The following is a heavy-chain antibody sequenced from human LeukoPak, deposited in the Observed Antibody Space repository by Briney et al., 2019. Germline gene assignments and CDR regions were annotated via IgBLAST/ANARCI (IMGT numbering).Heavy chain of an antibody. J-gene: IGHJ3*02. CDR2: ISYDGSNK. CDR1: GFTFSSYA. D-gene: IGHD1-14*01. CDR3: ARDPNPTAGDI. Sequence: GGSLRLPCAASGFTFSSYAMHWVRQAPGKGLEWVAVISYDGSNKYYADSVKGRFTISRDNSKNTLYLQMNSLRAEDTAVYYCARDPNPTAGDIWGQGTMVTVSS. V-gene: IGHV3-30-3*01.